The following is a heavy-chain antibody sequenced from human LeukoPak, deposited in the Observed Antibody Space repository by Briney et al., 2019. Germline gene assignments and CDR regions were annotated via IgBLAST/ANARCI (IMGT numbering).Heavy chain of an antibody. J-gene: IGHJ4*02. V-gene: IGHV3-15*01. D-gene: IGHD3-9*01. CDR1: GFTFSNAW. Sequence: GGSLRLSCAASGFTFSNAWMSWVRQAPGKGLEWVGRIKSKTDGGTTDYAAPVKGRFTISREDSKNTLSLQMNSLKTEDTAVYYCTNLYYDILTGYSDFDYWGQGTLVTVSS. CDR3: TNLYYDILTGYSDFDY. CDR2: IKSKTDGGTT.